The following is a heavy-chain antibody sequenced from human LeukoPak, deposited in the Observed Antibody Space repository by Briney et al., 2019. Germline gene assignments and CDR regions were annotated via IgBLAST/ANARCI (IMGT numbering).Heavy chain of an antibody. CDR1: GGSISSYY. J-gene: IGHJ3*02. D-gene: IGHD3-10*01. V-gene: IGHV4-4*07. Sequence: SETPSLTCTVSGGSISSYYWSWIRQPAGKGLEWIGRIYTSGSTNYNPSLKSRVTMSVDTSKNQFSLKLSSVTAADTAVYYCARERIDGSGSYYSDYDAFDIWGQGTMVTVSS. CDR3: ARERIDGSGSYYSDYDAFDI. CDR2: IYTSGST.